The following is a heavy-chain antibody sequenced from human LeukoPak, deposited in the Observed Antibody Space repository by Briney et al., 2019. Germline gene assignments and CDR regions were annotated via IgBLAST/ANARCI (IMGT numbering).Heavy chain of an antibody. CDR1: GGSISSSSYY. J-gene: IGHJ4*02. CDR3: ASGGDYCDY. CDR2: IYYSGST. D-gene: IGHD3-10*01. V-gene: IGHV4-39*07. Sequence: SETLSLTCTVSGGSISSSSYYWGWIRQPPGKGLEWIGSIYYSGSTYYNPSLKSRVTISVDTSKNQFSLKLSSVTAADTAVYYCASGGDYCDYWGQGTLVTVSS.